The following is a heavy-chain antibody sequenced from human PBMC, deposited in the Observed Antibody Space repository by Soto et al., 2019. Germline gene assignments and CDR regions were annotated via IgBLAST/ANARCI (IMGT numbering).Heavy chain of an antibody. CDR2: IHPGDSDS. V-gene: IGHV5-51*01. D-gene: IGHD6-13*01. Sequence: GESLKISCTGSGYNFTNYWIAWVRQMPGKGLECVGLIHPGDSDSRYSPSSVGQVTISADRSTNTASLQWSSLKASDTAIYYCARLSDSSFGFLDYWGQGTLVTVSS. CDR3: ARLSDSSFGFLDY. J-gene: IGHJ4*02. CDR1: GYNFTNYW.